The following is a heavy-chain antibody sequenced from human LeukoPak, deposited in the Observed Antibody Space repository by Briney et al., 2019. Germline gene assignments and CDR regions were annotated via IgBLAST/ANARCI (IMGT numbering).Heavy chain of an antibody. Sequence: GGSLRLSCAASGFTFSSYAMHWVRQAPGKGLEWVAVISYDGSNKYYADSVKGRFTISRDNSKNTLYLQMNSLRAEDTAVYYCARDRRCWSTVTTPDFDYWGQGTLVTVSS. J-gene: IGHJ4*02. CDR3: ARDRRCWSTVTTPDFDY. CDR2: ISYDGSNK. V-gene: IGHV3-30*04. CDR1: GFTFSSYA. D-gene: IGHD4-11*01.